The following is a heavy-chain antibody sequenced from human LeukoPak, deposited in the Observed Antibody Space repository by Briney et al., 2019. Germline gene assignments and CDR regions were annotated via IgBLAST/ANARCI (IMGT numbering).Heavy chain of an antibody. J-gene: IGHJ3*02. D-gene: IGHD1-26*01. CDR2: ISTYNGNT. V-gene: IGHV1-18*01. Sequence: GASVKVSCKASAYSFTNYGISWVRQAPGQGLEWMGWISTYNGNTNYAQKLQGRVTMTTDTSTTTAYMELSRLRSDDTAVYYCAREGAGIDSTIGGAFDIWGQGTMVTVSS. CDR1: AYSFTNYG. CDR3: AREGAGIDSTIGGAFDI.